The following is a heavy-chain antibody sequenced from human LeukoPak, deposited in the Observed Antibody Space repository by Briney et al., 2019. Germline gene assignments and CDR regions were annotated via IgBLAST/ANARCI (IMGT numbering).Heavy chain of an antibody. CDR1: EFTFSTYA. J-gene: IGHJ4*02. CDR3: AKDRARGGTTDFDY. D-gene: IGHD1-7*01. Sequence: GGSLRLSCAASEFTFSTYAMSWVRQAPGKGLEWVSAISGSADSTYYADSVKGQFAISRDNSKNTLYLQMNSLRAEDTAVYFCAKDRARGGTTDFDYWGQGTLVTVSS. CDR2: ISGSADST. V-gene: IGHV3-23*01.